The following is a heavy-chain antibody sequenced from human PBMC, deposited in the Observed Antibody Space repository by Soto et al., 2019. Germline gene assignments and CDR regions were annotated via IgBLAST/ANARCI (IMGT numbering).Heavy chain of an antibody. V-gene: IGHV4-34*01. J-gene: IGHJ3*02. CDR2: INDSGST. D-gene: IGHD3-3*01. CDR3: ARRGSKGYHFWSGYYTSDGFDI. Sequence: PSETLSLTCAVYGGSLSGYYWTWIRQSPGKGLEWIGQINDSGSTRYNPSLKSRVTISGDTSKNQFSLNLRSVTAADTAVYYCARRGSKGYHFWSGYYTSDGFDIWGQGTMVTVSS. CDR1: GGSLSGYY.